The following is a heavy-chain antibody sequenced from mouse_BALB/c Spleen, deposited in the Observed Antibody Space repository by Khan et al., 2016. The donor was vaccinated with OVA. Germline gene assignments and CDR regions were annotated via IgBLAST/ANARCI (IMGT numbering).Heavy chain of an antibody. CDR2: ISYSGSA. CDR1: GYSITSDYA. J-gene: IGHJ1*01. CDR3: ARRYYYGHWYFDV. Sequence: EVQLQESGPGLVKPSQSLSLTCTVTGYSITSDYAWNWIRQFPGNKLEWMGYISYSGSANYNPSLKSRISITRDTSENQFFLQLNSVTTEDSATYYCARRYYYGHWYFDVWGAGTTVPVAS. D-gene: IGHD1-1*01. V-gene: IGHV3-2*02.